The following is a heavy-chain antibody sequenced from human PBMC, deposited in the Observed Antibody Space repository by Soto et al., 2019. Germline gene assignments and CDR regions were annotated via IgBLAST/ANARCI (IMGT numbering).Heavy chain of an antibody. J-gene: IGHJ2*01. Sequence: QVQLVESGGGVVQPGKSLRLSCTASGFTFSSYAMQWVRQDPGKGLEWVAVVSSEGGTQFYADSVKGRFTISRDNSKSSLYLQISSLTTEDAAIYYCARENYYGGHVIGSLDLWGRGTLVSVSS. CDR1: GFTFSSYA. D-gene: IGHD3-22*01. CDR2: VSSEGGTQ. CDR3: ARENYYGGHVIGSLDL. V-gene: IGHV3-30-3*01.